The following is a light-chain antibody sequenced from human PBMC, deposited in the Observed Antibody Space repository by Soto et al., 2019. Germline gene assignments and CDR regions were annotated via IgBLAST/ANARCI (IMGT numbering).Light chain of an antibody. V-gene: IGKV1-13*02. CDR3: QQFNTFPIT. CDR2: DVS. Sequence: AIQLTQSPSSLSASVGDRVTITCRASQDIRGSLAWYQQKPGKAPKLLIFDVSSLESGVPSRFSGSGSGTDFTLIISSLQPEDFATYYCQQFNTFPITFGEGTRVEIK. CDR1: QDIRGS. J-gene: IGKJ4*01.